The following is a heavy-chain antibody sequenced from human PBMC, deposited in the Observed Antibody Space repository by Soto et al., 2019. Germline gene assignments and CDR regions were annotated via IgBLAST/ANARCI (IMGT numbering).Heavy chain of an antibody. CDR1: GFTFSSYG. CDR3: TKALYCSSTSCYSGGDSFHV. J-gene: IGHJ3*01. D-gene: IGHD2-2*01. V-gene: IGHV3-30*18. Sequence: GGSLRLSCAASGFTFSSYGMHWVRQAPGKGLEWVAVISYDGSNKYYADSVKGRFTISRDNSKKTLYLQMSSLRADDTAVYFCTKALYCSSTSCYSGGDSFHVWGQGTMVTVSS. CDR2: ISYDGSNK.